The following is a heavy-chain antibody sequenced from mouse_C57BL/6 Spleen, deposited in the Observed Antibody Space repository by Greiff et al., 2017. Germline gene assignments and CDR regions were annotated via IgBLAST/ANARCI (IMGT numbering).Heavy chain of an antibody. CDR3: ARSYGNYESAMDY. CDR1: GYTFTSYW. Sequence: VQLQQSGAELVRPGSSVKLSCKASGYTFTSYWMHWVKQRPIQGLEWIGNIDPSDSETHYNQKFKDKATLTVDKSSSTAYMQLSSLTSEDSAVYYCARSYGNYESAMDYWGKGTSVTVSS. V-gene: IGHV1-52*01. D-gene: IGHD2-1*01. J-gene: IGHJ4*01. CDR2: IDPSDSET.